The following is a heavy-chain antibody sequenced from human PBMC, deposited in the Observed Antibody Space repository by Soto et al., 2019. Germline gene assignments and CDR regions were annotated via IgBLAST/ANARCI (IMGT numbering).Heavy chain of an antibody. CDR3: AKVVEQQLVRCGLDC. Sequence: QVQLVESGGGVVQPGTSLRLSCAASGFTFSNYGMHWVRQAPGKGLDCVASISSDGSSKYYADSVKGRFTISRDNSKNTLKLEMNSLRVEDTAVYYCAKVVEQQLVRCGLDCWGQGTLVTVSS. CDR1: GFTFSNYG. J-gene: IGHJ4*02. V-gene: IGHV3-30*18. CDR2: ISSDGSSK. D-gene: IGHD6-13*01.